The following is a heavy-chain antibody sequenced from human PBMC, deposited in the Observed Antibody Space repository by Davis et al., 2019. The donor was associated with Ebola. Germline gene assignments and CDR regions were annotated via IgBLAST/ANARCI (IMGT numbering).Heavy chain of an antibody. CDR2: ISYDGSNK. CDR3: AKASLRGSDY. Sequence: GESLKISCAASGFIFSNYAMHWVRQAPGKGLEWVAVISYDGSNKYYADSVKGRFTISRDNSKNTLYLQMNSLRAEDTAVYYCAKASLRGSDYWGQGTLVTVSS. CDR1: GFIFSNYA. J-gene: IGHJ4*02. D-gene: IGHD3-10*01. V-gene: IGHV3-30*04.